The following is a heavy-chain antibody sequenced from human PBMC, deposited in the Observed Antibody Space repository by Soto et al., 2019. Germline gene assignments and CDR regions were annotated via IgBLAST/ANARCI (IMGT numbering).Heavy chain of an antibody. CDR3: TARVVTDTY. J-gene: IGHJ4*02. D-gene: IGHD2-21*02. V-gene: IGHV3-15*07. Sequence: GGFLRLSCAASGFTLSNAWMNWVRQAPGKGLEWVGRIKRESDGGTTDYAAPVKGRFTASRDDSKSTLSLQMDSLQTEDTAVYYCTARVVTDTYWGQGTLVTVSS. CDR1: GFTLSNAW. CDR2: IKRESDGGTT.